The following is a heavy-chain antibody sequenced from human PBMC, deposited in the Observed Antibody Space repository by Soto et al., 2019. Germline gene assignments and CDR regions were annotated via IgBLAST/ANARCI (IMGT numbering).Heavy chain of an antibody. CDR2: INAGNGNT. Sequence: QVQLVQSGAEVKKPGASVKVSCKASGYTFTSYAMHWVRQAPGQRLEWMGWINAGNGNTKYSQKFQGRVTITRDTSASTVYMELSSLRSEDTAVYYCARGGSLYWYFDLWGRDTLVTVSS. CDR1: GYTFTSYA. V-gene: IGHV1-3*01. J-gene: IGHJ2*01. D-gene: IGHD1-26*01. CDR3: ARGGSLYWYFDL.